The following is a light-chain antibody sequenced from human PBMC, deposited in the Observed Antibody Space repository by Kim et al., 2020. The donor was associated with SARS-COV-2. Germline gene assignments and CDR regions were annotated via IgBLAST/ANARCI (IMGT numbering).Light chain of an antibody. CDR2: DVS. CDR1: SSDVGGYNY. V-gene: IGLV2-14*03. Sequence: QSITISCTGTSSDVGGYNYVSWYQQHPGKDPKLMIYDVSNRPSGVSNRFSGSKSGNTASLTISGLQAEDEADYYCSSYTSSSTYVFGTGTKVTVL. J-gene: IGLJ1*01. CDR3: SSYTSSSTYV.